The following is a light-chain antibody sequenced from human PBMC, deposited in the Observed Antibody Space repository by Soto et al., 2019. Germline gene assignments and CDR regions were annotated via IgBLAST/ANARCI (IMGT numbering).Light chain of an antibody. CDR1: QSVSSFY. CDR2: GAS. Sequence: EIVLTQSPGTLSLSPGERATLSCRASQSVSSFYLAWYQQRAGQAPRLLIYGASTRATGIPDRFSGSGSGTDFILTISRLEPEDFAVYYCQQYGDWPRTFGQGTKVEIK. V-gene: IGKV3-20*01. CDR3: QQYGDWPRT. J-gene: IGKJ1*01.